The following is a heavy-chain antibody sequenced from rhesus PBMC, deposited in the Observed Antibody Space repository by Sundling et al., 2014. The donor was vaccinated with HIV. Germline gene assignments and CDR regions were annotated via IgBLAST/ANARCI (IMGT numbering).Heavy chain of an antibody. V-gene: IGHV4-169*01. CDR1: GGSISTHY. D-gene: IGHD2-21*01. CDR2: IHGRDSNT. J-gene: IGHJ6*01. CDR3: ARHGSVLYKKYNGLDS. Sequence: QLQLQESGPGLVKPSETLSVTCAVSGGSISTHYWSWIRRAPGKGLEWIGYIHGRDSNTYYNPSLKSRVTLSVDTSKNQFSLRLNSVTAADTAVYSCARHGSVLYKKYNGLDSWGQGVVVTVSS.